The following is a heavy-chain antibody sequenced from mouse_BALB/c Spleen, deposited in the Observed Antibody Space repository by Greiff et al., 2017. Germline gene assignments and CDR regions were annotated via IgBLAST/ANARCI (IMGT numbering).Heavy chain of an antibody. J-gene: IGHJ4*01. Sequence: QVQLKESGPGLVAPSQSLSITCTVSGFSLTSYGVHWVRQPPGKGLEWLGVIWAGGSTNYNSALMSRLSISKDNSKSQVFLKMNSLQTDDTAMYYCARDPPYDRWWAMDYWGQGTSVTVSS. CDR3: ARDPPYDRWWAMDY. V-gene: IGHV2-9*02. D-gene: IGHD2-12*01. CDR2: IWAGGST. CDR1: GFSLTSYG.